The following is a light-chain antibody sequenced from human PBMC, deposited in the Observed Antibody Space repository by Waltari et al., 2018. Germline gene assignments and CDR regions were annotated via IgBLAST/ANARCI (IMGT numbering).Light chain of an antibody. Sequence: EIVMTQSPAILSASPGERATLPCRASQSVSTNLAWYQQNPGQAPRPLIYGASSRATGIPARFSASGSRTEFVLTISSLQSEDSAVYYCQQYNNWPYTFGQGTKLEIK. CDR3: QQYNNWPYT. CDR2: GAS. V-gene: IGKV3-15*01. CDR1: QSVSTN. J-gene: IGKJ2*01.